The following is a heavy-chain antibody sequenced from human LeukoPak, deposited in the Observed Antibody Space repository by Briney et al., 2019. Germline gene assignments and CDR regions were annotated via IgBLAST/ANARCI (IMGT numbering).Heavy chain of an antibody. CDR2: ISYDGSNK. V-gene: IGHV3-30-3*01. Sequence: PGRSLRLSCAASGFTFSSYAMHWVRQAPGKGLEWVAVISYDGSNKYYADSVKGRFTISRDNSKNTLYLQMNSLRAEDTAVYYCARDFWTGKGYFDYWGQGTLVTVSS. CDR1: GFTFSSYA. D-gene: IGHD3/OR15-3a*01. J-gene: IGHJ4*02. CDR3: ARDFWTGKGYFDY.